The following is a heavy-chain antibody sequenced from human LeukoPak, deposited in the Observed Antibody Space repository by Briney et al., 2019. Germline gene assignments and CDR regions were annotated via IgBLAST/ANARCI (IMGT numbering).Heavy chain of an antibody. V-gene: IGHV3-53*01. J-gene: IGHJ4*02. CDR1: GFTVSINS. CDR2: IYSGDNT. D-gene: IGHD4-17*01. CDR3: ARRAGEYSHPYDY. Sequence: GGSLRLSCTVSGFTVSINSMSWVRQAPGKGLEWVSFIYSGDNTHYSDSVKGRFTISRDNSKNTLYLQMNSLRAEDTAVYYCARRAGEYSHPYDYWGQGTLVTVSS.